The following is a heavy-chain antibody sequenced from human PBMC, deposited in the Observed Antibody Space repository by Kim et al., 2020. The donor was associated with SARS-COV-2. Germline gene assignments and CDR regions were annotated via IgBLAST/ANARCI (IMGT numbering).Heavy chain of an antibody. J-gene: IGHJ5*02. CDR3: ARWTYGSGRGNWFDP. V-gene: IGHV4-59*01. CDR1: GGSISSYY. CDR2: IYYSGST. Sequence: SETLSLTCTVSGGSISSYYWSWIRQPPGKGLEWIGYIYYSGSTSYSPSLKSRVSITVDTSKKQYSLKLTSVTAAVTAVYYCARWTYGSGRGNWFDPWGQGTLVTVSS. D-gene: IGHD3-10*01.